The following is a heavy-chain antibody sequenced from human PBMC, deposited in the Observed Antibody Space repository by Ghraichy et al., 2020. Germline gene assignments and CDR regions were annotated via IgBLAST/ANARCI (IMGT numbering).Heavy chain of an antibody. CDR2: IKKDGSER. Sequence: GGSLRLSCAASGFNSFSRNWMSWVRQAPGKGLEWVANIKKDGSERYYVNSVRGRFTISRDNAKNSLYLQMNSLRAEDTAVYYCARDRDGDFDYWGQGTLVTVSS. V-gene: IGHV3-7*03. CDR3: ARDRDGDFDY. D-gene: IGHD5-24*01. J-gene: IGHJ4*02. CDR1: GFNSFSRNW.